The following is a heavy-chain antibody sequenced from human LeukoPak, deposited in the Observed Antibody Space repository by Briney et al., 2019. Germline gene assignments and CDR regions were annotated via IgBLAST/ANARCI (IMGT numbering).Heavy chain of an antibody. D-gene: IGHD3-10*01. Sequence: SETLSLTRTVSGGSIRSYYWSWIRQLPGKGLEWLGYISYSGTTNYNPSPKSRVTISVDTSKNQFSLKLSSVTAADTAVYYCARSELLWFGGVNSGFDYWGQGTLVTVSS. CDR2: ISYSGTT. CDR3: ARSELLWFGGVNSGFDY. J-gene: IGHJ4*02. CDR1: GGSIRSYY. V-gene: IGHV4-59*01.